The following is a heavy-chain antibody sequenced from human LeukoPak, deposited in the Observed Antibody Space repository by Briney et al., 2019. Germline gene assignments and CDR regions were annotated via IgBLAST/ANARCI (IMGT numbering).Heavy chain of an antibody. CDR2: IYTSGNT. CDR1: GGSISSYY. J-gene: IGHJ5*02. CDR3: ARDLHGSGTWDWFDP. Sequence: SETLSLTCTVSGGSISSYYWSWIRQPAGKGLQWIGRIYTSGNTNYNPSLKSRVTMSVDTSKNQFSLKLSSVTAADTAVYYCARDLHGSGTWDWFDPWGQGTLVTVSS. V-gene: IGHV4-4*07. D-gene: IGHD3-10*01.